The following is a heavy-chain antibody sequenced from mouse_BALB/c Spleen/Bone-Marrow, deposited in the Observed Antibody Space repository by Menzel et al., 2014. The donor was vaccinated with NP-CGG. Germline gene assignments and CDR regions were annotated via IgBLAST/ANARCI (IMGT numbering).Heavy chain of an antibody. D-gene: IGHD1-1*01. Sequence: QVQLQQSGPGLVAPSQSLSITCTVSGFSLTSYGVHWVRQPPGKGLEWLGVIWTGGTTNYDSALMPRLSISKDNSESQVFLKMKSLQTDDTAIYYCARDYGSRHYFDYWGQGTTLTVSS. CDR3: ARDYGSRHYFDY. J-gene: IGHJ2*01. CDR1: GFSLTSYG. V-gene: IGHV2-9*02. CDR2: IWTGGTT.